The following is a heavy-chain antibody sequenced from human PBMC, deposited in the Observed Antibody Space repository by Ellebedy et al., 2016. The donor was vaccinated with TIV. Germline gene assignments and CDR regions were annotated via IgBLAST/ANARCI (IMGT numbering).Heavy chain of an antibody. CDR3: TYVVNSDAFDI. D-gene: IGHD4-23*01. CDR1: GGSVSRRSYY. J-gene: IGHJ3*02. V-gene: IGHV4-61*03. CDR2: IYSSGST. Sequence: PETLSLTXTVSGGSVSRRSYYWSWIRQSPGKGLEWICYIYSSGSTKYNPSLKSRLTISADTSQKHFSLKLNSVTAADTAVYYCTYVVNSDAFDIWGHGTMVTVSS.